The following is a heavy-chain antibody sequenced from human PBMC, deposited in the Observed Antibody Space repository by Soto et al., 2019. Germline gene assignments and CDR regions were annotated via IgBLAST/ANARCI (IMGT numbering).Heavy chain of an antibody. Sequence: EVQLVESGGGLVQPGGSLRLSCAASGFTFSSYSMNWVRQAPGKGLEWVSYISSSSSTIYYADSVKGRFTISRDNAKNSLYLQMNSLRDEDTAVYYCARDDGFGDYYGSGSYYNYFDYWGQGTLVTVSS. V-gene: IGHV3-48*02. J-gene: IGHJ4*02. CDR2: ISSSSSTI. D-gene: IGHD3-10*01. CDR1: GFTFSSYS. CDR3: ARDDGFGDYYGSGSYYNYFDY.